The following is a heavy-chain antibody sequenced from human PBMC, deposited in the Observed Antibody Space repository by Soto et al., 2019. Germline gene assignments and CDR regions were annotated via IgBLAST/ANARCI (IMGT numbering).Heavy chain of an antibody. Sequence: QVQLVESGGGVAQPGRSLRLFCAASGFTLSSYSLHWVRQSPGKGLEWVAAISSDGTEKHYADSVKGRFTISRDNSKNTLSLQLNSLRTEDTAVYYCARMFGFSYGPANRGMDVWGQGNTVTVPS. D-gene: IGHD5-18*01. J-gene: IGHJ6*02. CDR2: ISSDGTEK. CDR1: GFTLSSYS. V-gene: IGHV3-30*04. CDR3: ARMFGFSYGPANRGMDV.